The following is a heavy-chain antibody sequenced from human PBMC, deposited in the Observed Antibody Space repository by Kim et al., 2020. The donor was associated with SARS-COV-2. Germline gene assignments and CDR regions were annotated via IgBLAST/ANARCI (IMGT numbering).Heavy chain of an antibody. D-gene: IGHD1-26*01. J-gene: IGHJ4*02. CDR3: TRDSLGGTYLFDY. CDR1: GGSISNYY. CDR2: IHSNGHT. Sequence: SETLSLTCTVSGGSISNYYWSWVRQPPGKGLEWIGYIHSNGHTYYNPSLKSRVTISVDTSNNQFSLKLRSVTAADTAVYSCTRDSLGGTYLFDYWGQGVLVTVSS. V-gene: IGHV4-59*13.